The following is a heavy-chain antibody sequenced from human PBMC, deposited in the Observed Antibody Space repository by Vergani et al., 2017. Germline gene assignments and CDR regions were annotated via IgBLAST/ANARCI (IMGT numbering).Heavy chain of an antibody. CDR2: IRSKANSYAT. CDR3: AKAITIAAAPWGYYYYGMDV. D-gene: IGHD6-13*01. CDR1: GFTFSGSA. Sequence: EVQLVESGGGLVQPGGSLKLSCAASGFTFSGSAMHWVRQASGKGLEWVGRIRSKANSYATAYAASVKGRFTISRDNSKNTLYLQMNSLRAEDTAVYYCAKAITIAAAPWGYYYYGMDVWGQGTTVTVSS. V-gene: IGHV3-73*01. J-gene: IGHJ6*02.